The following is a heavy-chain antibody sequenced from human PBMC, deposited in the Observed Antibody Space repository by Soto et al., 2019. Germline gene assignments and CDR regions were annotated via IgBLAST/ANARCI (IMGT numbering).Heavy chain of an antibody. J-gene: IGHJ5*02. Sequence: ETLCLTCTVSGDSIISSDFYWGWVRQPPGKGLEWIGSIFYLGSSYYNPSLKSRVTMSVDTSKNQFSLRLRSVTAADTALYFCARQSLALRTHNWFDPWGQGIMVTVSA. V-gene: IGHV4-39*01. CDR3: ARQSLALRTHNWFDP. CDR1: GDSIISSDFY. CDR2: IFYLGSS. D-gene: IGHD3-3*02.